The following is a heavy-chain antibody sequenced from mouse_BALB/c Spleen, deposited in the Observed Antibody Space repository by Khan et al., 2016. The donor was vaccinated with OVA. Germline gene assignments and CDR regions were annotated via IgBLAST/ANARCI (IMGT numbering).Heavy chain of an antibody. Sequence: EVQLQQSGPELVKPGASVKISCKTSGYTFTEYTIHWVKQSHGKSLEWIGRFNPNNGGAHYNQKFKGKATLTVDTSSSTAYMELRSLTSEDSAVYYCARRDYYAYYWYFDVWGAGTTVTVSS. CDR2: FNPNNGGA. J-gene: IGHJ1*01. V-gene: IGHV1-18*01. CDR3: ARRDYYAYYWYFDV. D-gene: IGHD1-2*01. CDR1: GYTFTEYT.